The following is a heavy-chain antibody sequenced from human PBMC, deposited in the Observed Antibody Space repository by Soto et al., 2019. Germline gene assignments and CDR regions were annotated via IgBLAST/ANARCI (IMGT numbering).Heavy chain of an antibody. V-gene: IGHV1-18*04. CDR1: GYTFTSYG. D-gene: IGHD2-8*01. J-gene: IGHJ6*02. CDR2: ISAYNGNT. CDR3: ARDLRDIVLMVYALDYYYYYGMDV. Sequence: ASVKVSCKASGYTFTSYGISWVRQAPGQGLEWMGSISAYNGNTNYAQKLQGRVTMTTDTSTSTAYMELRSLRSDDTAVYYCARDLRDIVLMVYALDYYYYYGMDVWGQGTTVTVSS.